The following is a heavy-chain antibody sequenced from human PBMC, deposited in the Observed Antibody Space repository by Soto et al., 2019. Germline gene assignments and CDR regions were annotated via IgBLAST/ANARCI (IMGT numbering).Heavy chain of an antibody. CDR1: GYTFTSYA. D-gene: IGHD4-17*01. J-gene: IGHJ4*02. CDR2: INAGNGNT. Sequence: GASVKVSCKASGYTFTSYAMHWVRQAPGQRLEWMGWINAGNGNTNYSQKLQGRVTITTDTSTSTAYMELRSLRSDDTAVYYCARDLHGDPYYWGQGTLVTVSS. CDR3: ARDLHGDPYY. V-gene: IGHV1-3*01.